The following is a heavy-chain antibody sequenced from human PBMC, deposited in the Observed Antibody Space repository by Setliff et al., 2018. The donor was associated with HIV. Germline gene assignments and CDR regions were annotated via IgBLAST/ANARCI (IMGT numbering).Heavy chain of an antibody. CDR2: IFYTESTNYTPSIKST. CDR3: ARSRPRSMDFYMDV. J-gene: IGHJ6*03. Sequence: SETLSLTCTVSGDSISTYYWSWIRQSPGEGLEWIGYIFYTESTNYTPSIKSTNYNPSLKSRVTVSLDTSQNQFSLNLSSVSAADTAVYYCARSRPRSMDFYMDVWGKGTTVTVSS. V-gene: IGHV4-59*01. CDR1: GDSISTYY. D-gene: IGHD2-8*01.